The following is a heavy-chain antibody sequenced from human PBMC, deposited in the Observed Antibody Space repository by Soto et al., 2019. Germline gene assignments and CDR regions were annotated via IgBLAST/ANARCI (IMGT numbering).Heavy chain of an antibody. CDR1: GYTFFTYT. CDR2: INAGNANT. J-gene: IGHJ4*02. CDR3: ARGGGIVVVTAPYDH. Sequence: ASVKVSCKASGYTFFTYTMHWVRQAPGQRLEWIGCINAGNANTRYSQKFQGRVTITRDTFATTVYMDLSSLTSEDTAMYYCARGGGIVVVTAPYDHWGQGTLVTVSS. D-gene: IGHD2-21*02. V-gene: IGHV1-3*01.